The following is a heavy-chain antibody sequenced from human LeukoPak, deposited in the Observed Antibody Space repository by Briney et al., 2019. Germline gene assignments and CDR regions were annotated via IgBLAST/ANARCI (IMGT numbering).Heavy chain of an antibody. D-gene: IGHD3-10*01. CDR2: IYYSGST. J-gene: IGHJ4*02. Sequence: SETLSLTCTVSGGSISSHYWSWIRQPPGKGLEWIGYIYYSGSTNYNPSLKSRVTISVDTSKNQFSLKPSSVTAADTAVYYCARDRPSGDLDYWGQGTLVTVSS. CDR3: ARDRPSGDLDY. V-gene: IGHV4-59*11. CDR1: GGSISSHY.